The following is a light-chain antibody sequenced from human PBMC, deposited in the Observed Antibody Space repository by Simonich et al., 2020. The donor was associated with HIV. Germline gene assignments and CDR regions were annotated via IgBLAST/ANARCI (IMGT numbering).Light chain of an antibody. J-gene: IGLJ3*02. V-gene: IGLV1-40*01. Sequence: QSVLTQPPSVSGAPGQRVTISCTGSSSKIGSGYDVHWDQQLPGTAPKHLIDGNSRRPAEVPNRFDGTKSGTSASLAITGIQADEEADYYCQSSDSSLSGSVFGGGTKLTVL. CDR1: SSKIGSGYD. CDR3: QSSDSSLSGSV. CDR2: GNS.